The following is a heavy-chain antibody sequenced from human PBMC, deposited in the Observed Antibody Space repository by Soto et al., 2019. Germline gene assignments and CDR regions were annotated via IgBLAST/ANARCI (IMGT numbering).Heavy chain of an antibody. CDR3: ATDFGVVIRRYYYGMDV. D-gene: IGHD3-3*01. CDR1: GYSFTSYL. CDR2: IDPGDSYT. J-gene: IGHJ6*02. V-gene: IGHV5-10-1*01. Sequence: PGESLKISCKGSGYSFTSYLISWVRQMPGKGLEWMGWIDPGDSYTNYSPSFQGHVTISADKSISTAYLQWSSLKASDTAMYYCATDFGVVIRRYYYGMDVWGQGTTVTVYS.